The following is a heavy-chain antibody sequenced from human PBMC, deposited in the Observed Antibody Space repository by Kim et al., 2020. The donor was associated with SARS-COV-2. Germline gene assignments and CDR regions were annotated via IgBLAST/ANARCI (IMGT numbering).Heavy chain of an antibody. Sequence: GGSLRLSCAASGFTFSNAWMSWVRQAPGKGLEWVGRIKSKTDGGSTDYAAPVKGRFTISRDDSKNTLYLQMNSLKTEDTAVYYCTTGVVGRGYAFDIWGQGTMVTVSS. V-gene: IGHV3-15*01. J-gene: IGHJ3*02. D-gene: IGHD2-2*01. CDR2: IKSKTDGGST. CDR1: GFTFSNAW. CDR3: TTGVVGRGYAFDI.